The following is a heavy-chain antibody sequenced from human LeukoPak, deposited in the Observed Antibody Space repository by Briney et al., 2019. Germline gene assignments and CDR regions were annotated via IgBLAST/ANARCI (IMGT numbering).Heavy chain of an antibody. J-gene: IGHJ4*02. CDR2: INANTGNP. Sequence: ASVKVSCKASGYTFTSYSMNWVRQAPGQGLEYMGWINANTGNPTYAQGFTGRFVFSLDTSVSTAYLQISSLKAEDTAVYYCARLAADFWSGYPYYFDYWGQGTLVTVSS. V-gene: IGHV7-4-1*02. D-gene: IGHD3-3*01. CDR3: ARLAADFWSGYPYYFDY. CDR1: GYTFTSYS.